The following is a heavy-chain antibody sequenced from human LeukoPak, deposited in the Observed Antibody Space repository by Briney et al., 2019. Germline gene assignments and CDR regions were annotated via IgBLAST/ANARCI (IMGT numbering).Heavy chain of an antibody. V-gene: IGHV3-48*03. CDR3: ARDYLSGYYYESLDY. CDR2: ISISGSTI. J-gene: IGHJ4*02. CDR1: GFTFSSYE. Sequence: GGSLRLSCAASGFTFSSYEMNWVRQAPGKGLEWVSFISISGSTIYYADSVKGRFTISRDNANNSLYLQMNSLSAEDTAVYYCARDYLSGYYYESLDYWGQGTLVTVSS. D-gene: IGHD3-22*01.